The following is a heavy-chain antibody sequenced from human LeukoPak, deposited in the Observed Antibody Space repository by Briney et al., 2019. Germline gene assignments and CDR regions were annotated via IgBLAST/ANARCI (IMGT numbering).Heavy chain of an antibody. D-gene: IGHD2-2*02. J-gene: IGHJ3*02. CDR2: INAGNGNT. CDR3: ATITSDYTPSDAFDI. V-gene: IGHV1-3*01. Sequence: GASVKVSCKASGYTFTSYAMHWVRQAPGQRLEWMGWINAGNGNTKYSQKFQGRVTITRDTSASTAYMELSSLRSEDTAVYYCATITSDYTPSDAFDIWGQGTMLTVSS. CDR1: GYTFTSYA.